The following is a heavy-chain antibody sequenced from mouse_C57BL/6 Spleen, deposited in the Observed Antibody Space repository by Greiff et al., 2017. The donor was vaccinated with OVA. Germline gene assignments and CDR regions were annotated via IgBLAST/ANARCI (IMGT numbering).Heavy chain of an antibody. J-gene: IGHJ4*01. CDR2: IHPNSGST. CDR3: ARGMGYGSPYAMDY. CDR1: GYTFTSYW. D-gene: IGHD1-1*01. Sequence: VQLQQPGAELVKPGASVKLSCKASGYTFTSYWLHWVKQRPGQGLEWIGMIHPNSGSTNYNEKFKSKATLTVDKSSSPAYMQLSSLTSEYSAVYYCARGMGYGSPYAMDYWGQGTSVTVSS. V-gene: IGHV1-64*01.